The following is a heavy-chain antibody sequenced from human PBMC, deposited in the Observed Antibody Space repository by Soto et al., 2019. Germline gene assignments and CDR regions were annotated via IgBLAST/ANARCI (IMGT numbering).Heavy chain of an antibody. CDR2: ISYDASNK. Sequence: GGSLRLSCAASGFTFSSYAIHWVRQPPGKGLEWVAVISYDASNKVYADSVKGRLTISRDNSKNTLYLQMNRLRTEDTATYYCARDGPGYCSSVTCFFPEYWGQGTLVTVSS. J-gene: IGHJ4*02. CDR3: ARDGPGYCSSVTCFFPEY. V-gene: IGHV3-30-3*01. CDR1: GFTFSSYA. D-gene: IGHD2-2*01.